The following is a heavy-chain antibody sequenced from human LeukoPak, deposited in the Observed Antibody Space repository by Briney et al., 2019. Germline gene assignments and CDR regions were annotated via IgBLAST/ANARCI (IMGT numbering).Heavy chain of an antibody. Sequence: ASVTVSCKASGYTFTSYGISWVRQAPGQGLEWMGWISAYNGNTNYAQKLQGRVTMTTDTSTSTAYMELRSLRSGDTAVYYCASSIVGAYDAFDIWGQGTMVTVSS. V-gene: IGHV1-18*01. CDR2: ISAYNGNT. CDR1: GYTFTSYG. CDR3: ASSIVGAYDAFDI. D-gene: IGHD1-26*01. J-gene: IGHJ3*02.